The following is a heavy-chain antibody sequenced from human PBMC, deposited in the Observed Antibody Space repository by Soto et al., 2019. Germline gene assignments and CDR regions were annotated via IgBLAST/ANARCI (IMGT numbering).Heavy chain of an antibody. J-gene: IGHJ5*02. CDR1: GGTFSIYT. Sequence: QVQLVQSGAEVKKPGSSVKVSCKASGGTFSIYTISWVRQAPGQGLEWMGGAANSAQKFQGRLTVTADESTSTVYLELSSLTSEDTAVYLCAREGPPDIAWFDPWGQGTLVRVSS. CDR3: AREGPPDIAWFDP. D-gene: IGHD2-15*01. V-gene: IGHV1-69*01. CDR2: AA.